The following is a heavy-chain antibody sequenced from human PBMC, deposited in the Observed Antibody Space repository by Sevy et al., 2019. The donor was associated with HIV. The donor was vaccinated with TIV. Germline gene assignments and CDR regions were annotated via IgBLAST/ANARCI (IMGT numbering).Heavy chain of an antibody. Sequence: GGSLRLSCAASGFTFSNAWVSWVRQAPGKGLEWVGRIKSKTDGGTTDYATPVKGRFTISRDDSKNTLYLQMNSPKTEDTAVYYCTTDLIVVATGGWFDPWGQGTLVTVSS. CDR2: IKSKTDGGTT. CDR3: TTDLIVVATGGWFDP. D-gene: IGHD2-15*01. CDR1: GFTFSNAW. J-gene: IGHJ5*02. V-gene: IGHV3-15*01.